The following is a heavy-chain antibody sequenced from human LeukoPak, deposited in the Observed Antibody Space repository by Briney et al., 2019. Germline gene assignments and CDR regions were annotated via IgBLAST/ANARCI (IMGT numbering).Heavy chain of an antibody. CDR3: ARDVIRTGRIVVVVPAANWFDP. CDR2: INSDGSST. Sequence: GGSLRLSCAASGFTFSSYWMHWVRHAPGKGLVWVSRINSDGSSTSYADSVKGRFTISRDNAKNTLYLQMNSLRAEDTAVYYCARDVIRTGRIVVVVPAANWFDPWGQGTLVTVSS. CDR1: GFTFSSYW. J-gene: IGHJ5*02. D-gene: IGHD2-2*01. V-gene: IGHV3-74*01.